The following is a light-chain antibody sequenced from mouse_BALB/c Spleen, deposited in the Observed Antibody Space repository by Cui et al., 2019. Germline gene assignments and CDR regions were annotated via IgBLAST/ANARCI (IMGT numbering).Light chain of an antibody. CDR2: STS. J-gene: IGKJ2*01. CDR3: HQWSSYPT. V-gene: IGKV4-80*01. Sequence: QIVLTQSPAIMSASLGEEITLTCSASSSVSYMHWYQQKSGTSPKLLIYSTSNLASGVPSRFSGSGSGTFYSLTFSSVEAEDAADYYCHQWSSYPTFGGGTKLEIK. CDR1: SSVSY.